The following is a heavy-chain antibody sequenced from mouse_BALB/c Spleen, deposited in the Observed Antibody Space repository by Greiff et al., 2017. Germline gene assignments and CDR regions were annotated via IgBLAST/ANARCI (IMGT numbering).Heavy chain of an antibody. V-gene: IGHV5-12-1*01. CDR3: ARQSYYGNYAWFAY. CDR2: ISSGGGST. Sequence: EVKLVESGGGLVKPGGSLKLSCAASGFAFSSYDMSWVRQTPEKRLEWVAYISSGGGSTYYPDTVKGRFTISRDNAKNTLYLQMSSLKSEDTAMYYGARQSYYGNYAWFAYWGQGTLVTVSA. D-gene: IGHD2-10*01. CDR1: GFAFSSYD. J-gene: IGHJ3*01.